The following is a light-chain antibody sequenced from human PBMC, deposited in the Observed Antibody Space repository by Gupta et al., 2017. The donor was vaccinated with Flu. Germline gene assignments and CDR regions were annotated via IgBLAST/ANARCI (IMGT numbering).Light chain of an antibody. CDR1: QRIGGY. V-gene: IGKV1-39*01. Sequence: PSSLSASVGDRVTITCRASQRIGGYLNWYQQKPGKAPKVLIFGTSSLQSGVPSRFSGSGSGTNFTLTISRLQPEDFATYYCQQRDSTPSTFGQGTKVEIK. CDR3: QQRDSTPST. CDR2: GTS. J-gene: IGKJ2*02.